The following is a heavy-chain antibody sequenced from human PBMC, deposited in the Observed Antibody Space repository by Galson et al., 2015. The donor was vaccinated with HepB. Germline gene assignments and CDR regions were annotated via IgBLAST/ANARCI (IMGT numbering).Heavy chain of an antibody. J-gene: IGHJ4*02. Sequence: SLRLSCAASGLTVSSNYMTWVRQTPGKGLEWVSVIHTGGSTYYADSVKGRFTISRDKLKNTLYLQMNSLRAEDTALYYCAMLQSTWGQGTLVTVSS. CDR1: GLTVSSNY. V-gene: IGHV3-53*01. CDR3: AMLQST. CDR2: IHTGGST.